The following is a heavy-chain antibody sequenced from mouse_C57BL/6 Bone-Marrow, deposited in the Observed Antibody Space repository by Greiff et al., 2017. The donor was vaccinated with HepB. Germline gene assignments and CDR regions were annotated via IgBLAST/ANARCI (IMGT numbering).Heavy chain of an antibody. J-gene: IGHJ3*01. CDR1: GYSITSGYY. V-gene: IGHV3-6*01. CDR2: ISYDGSN. CDR3: ARDGYYGSRPFAY. Sequence: ESGPGLVKPSQSLSLTCSVTGYSITSGYYWNWIRQFPGNKLEWMGYISYDGSNNYNPSLKNRISITRDTSKNQFFLKLNSVTTEDTATYYCARDGYYGSRPFAYWGQGTLVTVSA. D-gene: IGHD1-1*01.